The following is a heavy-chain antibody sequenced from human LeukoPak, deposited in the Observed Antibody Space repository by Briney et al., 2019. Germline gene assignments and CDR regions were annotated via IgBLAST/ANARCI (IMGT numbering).Heavy chain of an antibody. CDR1: GFTFSSYA. CDR2: ISGSGGSI. CDR3: AELGITMIGGV. D-gene: IGHD3-10*02. Sequence: GGSLRLSCAASGFTFSSYAMHWVRQAPGKGLEYVSAISGSGGSIYYADSVKGRFTISRDNAKNSLYLQMNSLRAEDTAVYYCAELGITMIGGVWGKGTTVTISS. V-gene: IGHV3-64*04. J-gene: IGHJ6*04.